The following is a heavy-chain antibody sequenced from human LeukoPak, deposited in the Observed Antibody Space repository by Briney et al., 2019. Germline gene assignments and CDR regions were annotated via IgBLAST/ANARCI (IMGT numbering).Heavy chain of an antibody. Sequence: PGGSLRLSCAASGFTFSSYSMNWVRQAPGKGLEWVSSISSSSSYIYYADSVKGRFTISRDNAKNSLYLQMNSLRAEDTAVYYCARAVQATYDYVWGSYRTYFDYWGQGTLVTVSS. CDR2: ISSSSSYI. CDR1: GFTFSSYS. CDR3: ARAVQATYDYVWGSYRTYFDY. V-gene: IGHV3-21*01. J-gene: IGHJ4*02. D-gene: IGHD3-16*02.